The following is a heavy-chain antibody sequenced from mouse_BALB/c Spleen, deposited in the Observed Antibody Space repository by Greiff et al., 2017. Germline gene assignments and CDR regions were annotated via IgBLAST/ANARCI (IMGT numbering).Heavy chain of an antibody. CDR1: GYAFSSYW. V-gene: IGHV1-80*01. J-gene: IGHJ2*01. D-gene: IGHD1-2*01. CDR2: IYPGDGAT. CDR3: ARRFITTATFFDY. Sequence: QVQLQQSGAELVRPGSSVKISCKASGYAFSSYWLNWVKQRPGQGLEWIGQIYPGDGATNYNGKFKGKATLTADKSSSTAYMQLSSLTSEDSAVYFCARRFITTATFFDYWGQGTTRTVSS.